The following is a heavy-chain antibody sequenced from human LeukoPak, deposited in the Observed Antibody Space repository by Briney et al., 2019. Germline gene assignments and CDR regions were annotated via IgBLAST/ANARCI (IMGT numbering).Heavy chain of an antibody. CDR2: ISGSGDST. CDR1: GLTFSSYA. CDR3: AKDPLTAYSYIYFDS. J-gene: IGHJ4*02. Sequence: GGSLRLSCAASGLTFSSYAMSWVRQAPGKGLEWVSTISGSGDSTHYTNSVRGRFTISRDNSKSTLYLQMDSLRAEDTAIYYCAKDPLTAYSYIYFDSWGQGTLVTVSS. D-gene: IGHD2-21*01. V-gene: IGHV3-23*01.